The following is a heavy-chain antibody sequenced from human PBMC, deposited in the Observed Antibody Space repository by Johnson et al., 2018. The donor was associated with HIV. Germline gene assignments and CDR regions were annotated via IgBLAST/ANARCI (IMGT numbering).Heavy chain of an antibody. CDR3: ARAGYSNADRAVDI. Sequence: VHLVESGGGVVQPGGSLRLSCAASEFTFDDYAMSWVRQVPGKGLEWVSGIKWNGGGTGYADSVKGRFTISRDNAKNSLYLQMNSLRAEDTALYYCARAGYSNADRAVDIWGQGTMVTVSS. CDR1: EFTFDDYA. V-gene: IGHV3-20*04. D-gene: IGHD4-11*01. CDR2: IKWNGGGT. J-gene: IGHJ3*02.